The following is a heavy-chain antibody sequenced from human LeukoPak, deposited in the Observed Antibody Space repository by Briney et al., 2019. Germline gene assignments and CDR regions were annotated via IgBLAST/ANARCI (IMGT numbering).Heavy chain of an antibody. V-gene: IGHV3-23*01. CDR3: AKGVGYCSGGSCQQFDY. J-gene: IGHJ4*02. D-gene: IGHD2-15*01. CDR2: ISGSGGST. CDR1: GFTFSDYY. Sequence: HPGGPLRLSCAASGFTFSDYYMSWIRQAPGKGLKWVSAISGSGGSTYYAGSVKGRITISRDNSKNTLYLQMNSLRAEDTAVYYCAKGVGYCSGGSCQQFDYWGQGTLVTVSS.